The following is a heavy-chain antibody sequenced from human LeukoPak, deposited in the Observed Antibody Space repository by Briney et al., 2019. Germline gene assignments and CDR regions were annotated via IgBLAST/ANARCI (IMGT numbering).Heavy chain of an antibody. CDR2: INHSGST. D-gene: IGHD3-9*01. Sequence: KTSETLSLTCAVYGGSFSGYYWSWIRQPPGKGLEWIGEINHSGSTNYNPSLKSRVTISVDTSKNQFSPKLSSVTAADTAVYYCARSGILTGVPFDYWGQGTLVTVSS. V-gene: IGHV4-34*01. CDR1: GGSFSGYY. J-gene: IGHJ4*02. CDR3: ARSGILTGVPFDY.